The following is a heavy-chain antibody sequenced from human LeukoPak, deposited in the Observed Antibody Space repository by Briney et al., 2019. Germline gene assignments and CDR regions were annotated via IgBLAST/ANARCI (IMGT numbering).Heavy chain of an antibody. D-gene: IGHD6-6*01. CDR3: AKERKLLPFDC. J-gene: IGHJ4*02. V-gene: IGHV3-30*02. Sequence: GGSLRLSCAASGFIFSSYGMHWVRQAPGKGLEWVAFIQNDEIDKFYADSVKGRFIVSRDNSKNTLYLQMNSLRAEDTAVYYCAKERKLLPFDCWGQGTLVTVSS. CDR2: IQNDEIDK. CDR1: GFIFSSYG.